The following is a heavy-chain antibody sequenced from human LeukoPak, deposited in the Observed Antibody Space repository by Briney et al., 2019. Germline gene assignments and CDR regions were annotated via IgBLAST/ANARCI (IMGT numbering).Heavy chain of an antibody. CDR3: ARAIMVRGVIGGRYYFDY. Sequence: SETLSLTCTVSGYSISSGYYWGWIRQPPGKGLEWIGSIYHSGSTYYNPSLKSRVTISVDTSKNQFSLKLSSVTAADTAVYYCARAIMVRGVIGGRYYFDYWGQGTLVTVSS. V-gene: IGHV4-38-2*02. D-gene: IGHD3-10*01. CDR2: IYHSGST. J-gene: IGHJ4*02. CDR1: GYSISSGYY.